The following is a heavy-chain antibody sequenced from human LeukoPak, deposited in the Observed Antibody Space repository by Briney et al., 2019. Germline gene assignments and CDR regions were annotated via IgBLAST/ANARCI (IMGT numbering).Heavy chain of an antibody. CDR2: INPSGGST. Sequence: GASVKVSCKASGYTFTSYYMHWVRQAPGQGLEWMGIINPSGGSTSYAQKFQGRVTMTRDTSTSTVYMELSSLRSEDTAVYYCARASYDFWSGYSRSWYFDPWGRGTLVTVSS. V-gene: IGHV1-46*01. CDR1: GYTFTSYY. J-gene: IGHJ2*01. D-gene: IGHD3-3*01. CDR3: ARASYDFWSGYSRSWYFDP.